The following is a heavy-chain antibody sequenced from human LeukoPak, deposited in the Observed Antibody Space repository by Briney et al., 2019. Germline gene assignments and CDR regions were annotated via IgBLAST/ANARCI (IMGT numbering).Heavy chain of an antibody. CDR1: GGTFSSYA. CDR2: IIPIFGTA. V-gene: IGHV1-69*13. D-gene: IGHD6-13*01. CDR3: AKDYTSSWRYYFDD. Sequence: SVKASFKASGGTFSSYAISWVRQAPGQGLEWMGGIIPIFGTANYTQKFQGRVTITADESTSTAYMELSSLRSEDTAVYYCAKDYTSSWRYYFDDWGQGTLVTVSS. J-gene: IGHJ4*02.